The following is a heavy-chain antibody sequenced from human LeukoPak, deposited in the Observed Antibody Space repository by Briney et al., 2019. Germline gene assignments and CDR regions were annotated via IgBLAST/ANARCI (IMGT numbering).Heavy chain of an antibody. J-gene: IGHJ5*02. Sequence: GSLRLSCAASGFTFTNYAMSWVRQAPGKGLEWVSAVSKNGDSTYYAHSVKGRFTISRDNSRNTLFLQVNSLRAEDTAVYYCVKEVDDWPNNWFDPWGQGTLVTVSS. CDR1: GFTFTNYA. D-gene: IGHD3-9*01. CDR3: VKEVDDWPNNWFDP. V-gene: IGHV3-23*01. CDR2: VSKNGDST.